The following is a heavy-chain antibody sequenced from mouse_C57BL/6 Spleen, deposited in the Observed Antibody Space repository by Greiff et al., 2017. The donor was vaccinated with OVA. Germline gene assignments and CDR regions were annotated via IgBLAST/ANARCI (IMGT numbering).Heavy chain of an antibody. Sequence: QVQLQQPGTELVKPGASVKLSCKASGYTFTSYWMHWVKQRPGPGLEWIGNINPSNGGTNYNEKFKSKATLTVDKSSSTAYMQLSSLTSEDSAVYYCASSPNWDGDYFDYWGQGTTLTVSS. D-gene: IGHD4-1*01. V-gene: IGHV1-53*01. CDR1: GYTFTSYW. J-gene: IGHJ2*01. CDR2: INPSNGGT. CDR3: ASSPNWDGDYFDY.